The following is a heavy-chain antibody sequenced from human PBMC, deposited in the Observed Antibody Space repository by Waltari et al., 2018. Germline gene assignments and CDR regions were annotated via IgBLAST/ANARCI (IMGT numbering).Heavy chain of an antibody. J-gene: IGHJ5*02. D-gene: IGHD3-10*01. Sequence: EVQLVESGGGLVQPGGSRGLSCTASGFSVGGFAMHWVRQAPGKGLEYFSAISGNGDSIYYADSVKGRFTISRDNSKNMLYLQMGSLRAEDMAVYYCARDGRPYGGPNWFDPWGQGTLVTVSS. CDR2: ISGNGDSI. V-gene: IGHV3-64*07. CDR1: GFSVGGFA. CDR3: ARDGRPYGGPNWFDP.